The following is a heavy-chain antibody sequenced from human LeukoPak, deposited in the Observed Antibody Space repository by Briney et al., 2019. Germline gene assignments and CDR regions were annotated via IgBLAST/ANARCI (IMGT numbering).Heavy chain of an antibody. V-gene: IGHV3-21*04. CDR1: GFTFSSYS. D-gene: IGHD4-11*01. Sequence: GGSLRLSCAASGFTFSSYSMNWVRQAPGKGLEWVSSISSSSSYIYYADSVKGRFTISRDNSKNTLYLQMNSLRAEDTAVYYCAKDHYSNYATPYYMDVWGKGTTVTVSS. J-gene: IGHJ6*03. CDR2: ISSSSSYI. CDR3: AKDHYSNYATPYYMDV.